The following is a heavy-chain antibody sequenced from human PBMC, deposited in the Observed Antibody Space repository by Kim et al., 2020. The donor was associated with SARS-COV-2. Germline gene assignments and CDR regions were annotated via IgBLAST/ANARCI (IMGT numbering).Heavy chain of an antibody. CDR1: GYTFTSYG. J-gene: IGHJ5*02. V-gene: IGHV1-18*01. D-gene: IGHD2-21*02. CDR3: ARDPPVVVTAIHWFDP. Sequence: ASVKVSCKASGYTFTSYGISWVRQAPGQGLEWMGWISAYNGNTNYAQKLQGRVTMTTDTSTSTAYMELRSLRYDDTAVYYCARDPPVVVTAIHWFDPWGQGTLVTVSS. CDR2: ISAYNGNT.